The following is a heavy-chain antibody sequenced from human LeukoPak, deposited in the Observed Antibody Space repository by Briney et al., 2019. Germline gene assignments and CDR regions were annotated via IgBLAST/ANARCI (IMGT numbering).Heavy chain of an antibody. J-gene: IGHJ4*02. Sequence: PGGSLRLSCAASGFTFSKYWMLWVRQAPGKGLECVSRINTDGTVTTYADSVKGRFTVSRDNADNRMFLQMNSVRDEDTAVYYCATKQWLAPPPDSWGQGAPGAVSS. CDR3: ATKQWLAPPPDS. V-gene: IGHV3-74*01. CDR1: GFTFSKYW. D-gene: IGHD6-19*01. CDR2: INTDGTVT.